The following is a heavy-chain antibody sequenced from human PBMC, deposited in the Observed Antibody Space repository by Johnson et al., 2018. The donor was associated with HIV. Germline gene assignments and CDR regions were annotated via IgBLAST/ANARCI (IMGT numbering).Heavy chain of an antibody. V-gene: IGHV3-74*02. J-gene: IGHJ3*02. CDR2: INTAGGST. Sequence: EVQLVESGGGVVQPGRSLRLSCAASGFTFSSYAMHWVRQAPGKGLEWVARINTAGGSTSYVDSVKGRFTVSRDNAKNTLYLQMNSLRAEATAWYYWARHQGGSYYAAFDIWGQGTMVTVSS. CDR1: GFTFSSYA. CDR3: ARHQGGSYYAAFDI. D-gene: IGHD1-26*01.